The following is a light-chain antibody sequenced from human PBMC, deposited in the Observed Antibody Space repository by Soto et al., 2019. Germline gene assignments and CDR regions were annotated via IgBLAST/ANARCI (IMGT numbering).Light chain of an antibody. V-gene: IGKV3-20*01. CDR3: QQYDNSPYT. Sequence: EIVLTQSPGTLSLSPGERATLSCRASQSVGSYLAWCQQKPGQAPRLLIYGASTRATGIPDRFSGSGSGTDFTLTINSLEPEDFAVYFCQQYDNSPYTFGPGTKVDIK. CDR1: QSVGSY. CDR2: GAS. J-gene: IGKJ3*01.